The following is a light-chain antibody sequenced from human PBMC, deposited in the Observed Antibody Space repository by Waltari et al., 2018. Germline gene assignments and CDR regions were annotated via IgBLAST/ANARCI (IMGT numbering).Light chain of an antibody. J-gene: IGLJ3*02. V-gene: IGLV2-14*01. CDR3: SSYTRSGPL. CDR1: SSDVGGYNY. Sequence: QSALTQPASVSGSPGQSITISCTGTSSDVGGYNYVSWYQQHPGKAPKLMVYEVHNRPSGVSNRFSGSKSGNTASLTISGLQAEDEADYYCSSYTRSGPLFGGGTKLTVL. CDR2: EVH.